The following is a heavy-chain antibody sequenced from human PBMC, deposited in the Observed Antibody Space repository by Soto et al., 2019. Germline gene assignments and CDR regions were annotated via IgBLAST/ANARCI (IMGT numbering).Heavy chain of an antibody. J-gene: IGHJ4*02. D-gene: IGHD5-12*01. V-gene: IGHV3-48*02. CDR3: AREGRYSGSDYFDY. Sequence: GSLRLSCGASGFTFSSYSMNWVRQAPGKGLEWISYISSSSSTIFYADSVKGRFTISRDNDKNSLYLQMNSLRDEDTAVYFCAREGRYSGSDYFDYWGQGTLVTVSS. CDR1: GFTFSSYS. CDR2: ISSSSSTI.